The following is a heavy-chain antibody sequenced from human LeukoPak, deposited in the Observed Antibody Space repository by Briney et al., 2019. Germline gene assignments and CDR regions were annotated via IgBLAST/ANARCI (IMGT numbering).Heavy chain of an antibody. CDR3: ARDPTAAGADY. D-gene: IGHD6-13*01. CDR1: GFTFSRYS. J-gene: IGHJ4*02. Sequence: GGSLRLSCTTSGFTFSRYSMNWVRQAPGKGLEWVSYISSSSETIYYADSVKGRFTISRDNAKNSLYLQMNSLRVEDTALYYCARDPTAAGADYWGQGTLVTVSS. CDR2: ISSSSETI. V-gene: IGHV3-48*01.